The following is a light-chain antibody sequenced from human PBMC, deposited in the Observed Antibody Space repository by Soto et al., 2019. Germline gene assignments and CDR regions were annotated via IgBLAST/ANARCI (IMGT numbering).Light chain of an antibody. Sequence: HMPPSPPTLSASLRDLHPITRRASQSISTWLAWYQQKPGKAPKLLIYTASSLESGVPSRFSGSGSGTEFTLTISSLQPDDFATYYCQQYNSYSPTFGQGTKVDI. J-gene: IGKJ1*01. CDR1: QSISTW. V-gene: IGKV1-5*03. CDR3: QQYNSYSPT. CDR2: TAS.